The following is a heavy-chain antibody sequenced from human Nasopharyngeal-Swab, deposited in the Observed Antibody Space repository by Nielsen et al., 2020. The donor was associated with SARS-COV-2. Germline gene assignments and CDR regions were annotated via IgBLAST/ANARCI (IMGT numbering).Heavy chain of an antibody. CDR2: INSDGGST. CDR1: GFTFSSYW. D-gene: IGHD1-26*01. Sequence: GESLKISCAASGFTFSSYWMHWIRQAPGKGLVWVARINSDGGSTRYADSVKGRFTISRDNAKNTVSLQMHSLRDEDAAVYHCSRAGYSGSYGGFDYWGLGTLVTVSS. V-gene: IGHV3-74*01. CDR3: SRAGYSGSYGGFDY. J-gene: IGHJ4*02.